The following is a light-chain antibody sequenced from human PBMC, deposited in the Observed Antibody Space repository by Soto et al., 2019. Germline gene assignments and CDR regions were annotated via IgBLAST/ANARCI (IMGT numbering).Light chain of an antibody. CDR2: GAS. J-gene: IGKJ5*01. V-gene: IGKV3-15*01. Sequence: EIVLTQSPATLSLSPGERATLSFFASQIVSSNLAWYQQKPGQAPRLLIYGASTRATGIPARFSGSGSGTEFTLTINSLQSEDSAVYYCQQHNQWPITFGQGTRLEIK. CDR1: QIVSSN. CDR3: QQHNQWPIT.